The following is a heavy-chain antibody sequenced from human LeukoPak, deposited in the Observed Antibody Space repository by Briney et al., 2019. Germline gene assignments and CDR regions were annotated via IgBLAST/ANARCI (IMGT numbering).Heavy chain of an antibody. CDR3: ARHDYGDYVPAFDI. CDR1: GGSISSSSYY. V-gene: IGHV4-39*01. Sequence: SETLSLTCTVSGGSISSSSYYWGWIRQPPGKGLEWVGSVYYSGRTYYNPSLKSRVTISVDTSKNQFSLRLSSVTAADTAVYYCARHDYGDYVPAFDIRGQGTMVTVSS. CDR2: VYYSGRT. J-gene: IGHJ3*02. D-gene: IGHD4-17*01.